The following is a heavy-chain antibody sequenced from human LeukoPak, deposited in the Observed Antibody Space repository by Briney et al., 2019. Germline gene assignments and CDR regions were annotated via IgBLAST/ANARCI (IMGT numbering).Heavy chain of an antibody. CDR2: ISYDGNNK. D-gene: IGHD6-13*01. V-gene: IGHV3-30*18. CDR3: AKDQYRSSWYTDY. CDR1: GFTFSSYG. J-gene: IGHJ4*02. Sequence: QPGRSLRLSCAASGFTFSSYGMHWVRQAPGKGLEWVAVISYDGNNKYYVDSVKGRFSISKDKSKNTLYLQMNSLRPEDTAVYYCAKDQYRSSWYTDYWGQGTLVTVSS.